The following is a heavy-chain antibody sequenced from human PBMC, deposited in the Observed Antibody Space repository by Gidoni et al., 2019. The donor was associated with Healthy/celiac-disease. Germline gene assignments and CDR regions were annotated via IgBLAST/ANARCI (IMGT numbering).Heavy chain of an antibody. D-gene: IGHD4-17*01. V-gene: IGHV3-30-3*01. CDR3: ARDPTVVTEKNDAFDI. CDR1: GFTFSSYA. Sequence: QVQLVESGGGVVQPGRSLRLSCAASGFTFSSYAMHWVRQAPGKGLEWVAVISYDGSNKYYADSVKGRFTISRDNSKNTLYLQMNSLRAEDTAVYYCARDPTVVTEKNDAFDIWGQGTMVTVSS. J-gene: IGHJ3*02. CDR2: ISYDGSNK.